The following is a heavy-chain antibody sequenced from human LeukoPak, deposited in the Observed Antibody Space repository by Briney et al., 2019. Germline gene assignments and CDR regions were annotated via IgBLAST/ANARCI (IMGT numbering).Heavy chain of an antibody. D-gene: IGHD7-27*01. J-gene: IGHJ4*02. Sequence: SETLSLTCTVSGGSISSYDWSWIRQLAGKGLEWIGRIYTTGSTNYNPSLKSRVTMSSDTSKNQLSLKLTSVTAADTAVYYCARGAGDDLDYWGQGTLVSVSS. V-gene: IGHV4-4*07. CDR1: GGSISSYD. CDR3: ARGAGDDLDY. CDR2: IYTTGST.